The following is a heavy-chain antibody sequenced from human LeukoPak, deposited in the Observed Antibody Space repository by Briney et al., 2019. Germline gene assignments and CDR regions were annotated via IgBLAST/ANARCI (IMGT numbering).Heavy chain of an antibody. J-gene: IGHJ4*02. D-gene: IGHD2-2*02. CDR1: GFTFSSYA. CDR2: ISYDGSNK. V-gene: IGHV3-30-3*01. CDR3: ASDRDYCSSTSCYKSGALDY. Sequence: PGGSLRLSCAASGFTFSSYAMHWVRQAPGKGLEWVAVISYDGSNKYYADSVKGRFTISRDNSKNTLYLQMNSLRAEDTAVYYCASDRDYCSSTSCYKSGALDYWGQGTLVTVSS.